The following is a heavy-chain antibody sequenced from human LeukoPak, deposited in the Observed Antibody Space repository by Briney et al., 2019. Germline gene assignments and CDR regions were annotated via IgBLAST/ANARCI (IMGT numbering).Heavy chain of an antibody. CDR3: ATLGVRGAPYYFDY. Sequence: PGGSLRLSCAASGFTFSAYSMNWVRQAPGKGLEWVSSISSSSSYIYYAGPVKGRFTISRDNAKNSLYLQMNSLRAEDTAVYYCATLGVRGAPYYFDYWGQGTLVTVSS. D-gene: IGHD3-10*01. V-gene: IGHV3-21*01. CDR2: ISSSSSYI. CDR1: GFTFSAYS. J-gene: IGHJ4*02.